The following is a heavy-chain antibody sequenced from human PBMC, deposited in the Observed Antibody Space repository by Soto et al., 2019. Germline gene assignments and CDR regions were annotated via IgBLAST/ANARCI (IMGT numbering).Heavy chain of an antibody. CDR1: GFTFSNYA. Sequence: QVRLVESGGGVVQPGRSLRLSCAASGFTFSNYAMHWVRQAPGKGLEWVAVIWYDGTNENYGDSVKGRFTISRDNSHNTLYLQMNTLKAEDTAVYYCARDEAATVVASLDNWGQGGLVIVSA. CDR2: IWYDGTNE. CDR3: ARDEAATVVASLDN. V-gene: IGHV3-33*01. J-gene: IGHJ4*02. D-gene: IGHD2-15*01.